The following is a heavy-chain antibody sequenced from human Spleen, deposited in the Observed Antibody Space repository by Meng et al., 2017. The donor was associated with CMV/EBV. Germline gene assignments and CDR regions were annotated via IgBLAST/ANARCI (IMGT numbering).Heavy chain of an antibody. Sequence: KISCAASGFTFDDYAMHWVRQAPGQGLEWMGRIIPILGIANYAQRFQGRVTITADKSTSTAYMELSSLRSEDTAVYYCARAPSRRQVVPAAIKRNWFDPWGQGTLVTVSS. CDR1: GFTFDDYA. CDR3: ARAPSRRQVVPAAIKRNWFDP. CDR2: IIPILGIA. J-gene: IGHJ5*02. V-gene: IGHV1-69*04. D-gene: IGHD2-2*01.